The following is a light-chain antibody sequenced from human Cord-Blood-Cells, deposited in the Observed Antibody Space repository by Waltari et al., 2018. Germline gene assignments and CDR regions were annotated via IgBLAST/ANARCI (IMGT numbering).Light chain of an antibody. V-gene: IGKV3-15*01. CDR1: QRVSSN. Sequence: EIVMTQSPATLSVSPGERATLSCRASQRVSSNLAWYQQKPGQAPRLLIYGASTSATGIPARFSGSGSGTEFTLTISSLQSEDFAVYYCQQYNNWPPFTFGPGTKVDSK. CDR2: GAS. J-gene: IGKJ3*01. CDR3: QQYNNWPPFT.